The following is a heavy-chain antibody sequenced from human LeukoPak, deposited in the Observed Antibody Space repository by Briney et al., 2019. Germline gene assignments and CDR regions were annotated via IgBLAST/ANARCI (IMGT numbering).Heavy chain of an antibody. J-gene: IGHJ4*02. CDR1: GFTFSSYA. V-gene: IGHV3-30-3*01. CDR2: ISYDGSNK. Sequence: GGSLRLSCAASGFTFSSYAMHWVRQAPGKGLEWVAVISYDGSNKYYADSVKGRFTISRDNSKNTLYLQMNSLRAEDTAVYYCARSYSSGKVGTYFDYWGQGTLVTVSS. D-gene: IGHD6-19*01. CDR3: ARSYSSGKVGTYFDY.